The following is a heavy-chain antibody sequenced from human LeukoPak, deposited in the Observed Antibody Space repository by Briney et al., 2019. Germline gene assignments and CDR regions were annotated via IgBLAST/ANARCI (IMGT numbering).Heavy chain of an antibody. CDR1: GFIFSHYG. J-gene: IGHJ4*02. Sequence: GGSLRLSCAASGFIFSHYGMNWVRQAPGKGLEWVSGTTSRSTTYYADSVKGRFTISRDNSKNMVWLQINSPTAEDTATYYCAKDGNWARFEDWGRGTLVTVSS. CDR3: AKDGNWARFED. CDR2: TTSRSTT. V-gene: IGHV3-23*01. D-gene: IGHD7-27*01.